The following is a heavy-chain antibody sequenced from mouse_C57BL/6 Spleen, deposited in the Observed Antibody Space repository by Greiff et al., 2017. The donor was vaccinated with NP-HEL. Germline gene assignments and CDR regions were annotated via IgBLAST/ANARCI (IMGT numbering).Heavy chain of an antibody. Sequence: QVQLKESGPELVKPGASVKISCKASGYAFSSSWMNWVKQRPGKGLEWIGRIYPGDGDTNYNGKFKGKATLTADKSSSTAYMQLSSLTSEDSAVYFCARSPIYYYGSSYVGDYFDYWGQGTTLTVSS. J-gene: IGHJ2*01. D-gene: IGHD1-1*01. V-gene: IGHV1-82*01. CDR1: GYAFSSSW. CDR2: IYPGDGDT. CDR3: ARSPIYYYGSSYVGDYFDY.